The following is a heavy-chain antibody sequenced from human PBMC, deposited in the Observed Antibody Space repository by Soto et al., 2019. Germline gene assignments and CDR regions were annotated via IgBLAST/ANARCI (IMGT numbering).Heavy chain of an antibody. D-gene: IGHD7-27*01. V-gene: IGHV2-5*02. CDR3: ARTSVNWGSRGLVDY. Sequence: QITLKESGPTLVKPTQTLTLTCTFSGFSLSTSGVGVGWIRQPPGKALEWLAFLYWDDDKHYSPSLKSRLTITKDTPKNQVLLTMTNMDPVDTATYYCARTSVNWGSRGLVDYWGQGTLVTVAS. CDR1: GFSLSTSGVG. CDR2: LYWDDDK. J-gene: IGHJ4*02.